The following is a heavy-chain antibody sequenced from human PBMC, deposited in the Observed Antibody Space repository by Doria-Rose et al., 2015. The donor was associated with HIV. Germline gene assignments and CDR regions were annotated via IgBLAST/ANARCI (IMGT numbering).Heavy chain of an antibody. D-gene: IGHD6-13*01. CDR1: GVSLSSPGMG. CDR2: IFSDDER. J-gene: IGHJ4*02. Sequence: QITLKESGPVLVKPTETLTLTCTVSGVSLSSPGMGVSWIRQPPGKALEWLANIFSDDERSYNTSLKSRLTISRGTSKSQVVLTMTDTDPVDTATYYCARIKSSRWYHKYYFDFWGQGTLVIV. CDR3: ARIKSSRWYHKYYFDF. V-gene: IGHV2-26*01.